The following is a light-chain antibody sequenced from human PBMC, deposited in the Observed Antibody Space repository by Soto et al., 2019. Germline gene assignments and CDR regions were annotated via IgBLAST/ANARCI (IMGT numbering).Light chain of an antibody. CDR2: AAS. V-gene: IGKV1-12*01. CDR1: EDISTW. CDR3: QHDDSFPLIT. J-gene: IGKJ5*01. Sequence: DIQMTQSPSSVSSSVGDRVTITCRSSEDISTWLAWYQQKPGKAPKLLIYAASSLQSGVPSSFTGSGSGTHFTLPISSLQPEDFATYYYQHDDSFPLITSGQGTRLDIK.